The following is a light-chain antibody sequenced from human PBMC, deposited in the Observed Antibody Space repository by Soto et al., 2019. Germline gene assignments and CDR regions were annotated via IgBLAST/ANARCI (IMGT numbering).Light chain of an antibody. Sequence: DIQGTQSPSSLSASLGDRVTITCRANQAIGVYLAWFQQQPGKVPKLLIYAASDLQSGVPSRFSGSGSGTDFTLTISRLQPEAIATYYCQKYNSAPLTFGGGTKVEI. J-gene: IGKJ4*01. CDR3: QKYNSAPLT. V-gene: IGKV1-27*01. CDR1: QAIGVY. CDR2: AAS.